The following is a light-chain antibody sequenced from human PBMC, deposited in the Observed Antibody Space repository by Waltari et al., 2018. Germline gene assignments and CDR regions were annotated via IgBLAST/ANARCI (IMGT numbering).Light chain of an antibody. CDR1: SSDVGGFNY. CDR3: SSYTSSSTS. Sequence: QSALTQPASVSGSPGQSIPIPRPGTSSDVGGFNYCSWYQQHPGKAPKLMIYDVSKRPSGVSNRFSGSKSGNTASLTISGLQAEDEADYYCSSYTSSSTSFGGGTKLTVL. J-gene: IGLJ2*01. CDR2: DVS. V-gene: IGLV2-14*01.